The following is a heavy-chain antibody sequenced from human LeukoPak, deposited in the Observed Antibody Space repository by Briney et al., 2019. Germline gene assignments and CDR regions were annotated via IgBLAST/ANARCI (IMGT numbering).Heavy chain of an antibody. CDR1: GFIFNNYA. CDR2: ISGNGDTT. J-gene: IGHJ4*02. Sequence: GRSLRLSCAASGFIFNNYAMTWVRQAPGKGLEWVSLISGNGDTTKFADSVKGRFTVSRDESKNTLYLQMNSLRAEDTAVYYCARHTRTDDSGSYYRPLDYWGQGTLVTVSA. CDR3: ARHTRTDDSGSYYRPLDY. V-gene: IGHV3-23*01. D-gene: IGHD3-10*01.